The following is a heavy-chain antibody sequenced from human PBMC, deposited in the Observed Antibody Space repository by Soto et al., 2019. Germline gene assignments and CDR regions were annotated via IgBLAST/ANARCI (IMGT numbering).Heavy chain of an antibody. CDR1: GGSISSSSHY. J-gene: IGHJ4*02. CDR3: GRXDEGYDFWSGYPGFFDC. D-gene: IGHD3-3*01. Sequence: PSETLSLTCTVSGGSISSSSHYWGWIRQPPGKGVEWIGSIYYSGSTYYNPSLKSRVTTSVDTSKNQFSLRLSSVTAADTAVYYCGRXDEGYDFWSGYPGFFDCWGQGTLVTVSS. CDR2: IYYSGST. V-gene: IGHV4-39*01.